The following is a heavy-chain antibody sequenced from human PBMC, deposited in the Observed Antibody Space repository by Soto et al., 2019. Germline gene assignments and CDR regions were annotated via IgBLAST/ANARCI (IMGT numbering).Heavy chain of an antibody. CDR1: GGSISRGGDC. Sequence: SETLPHTWAVSGGSISRGGDCWGWIRQPPGKGLEWIGSIYYSGSTYYNPSLKSRVTISVDTSKNQFSLKLSSVTAADTAVYYCARQIVATIDYWGQGTLVTVSS. CDR3: ARQIVATIDY. CDR2: IYYSGST. D-gene: IGHD5-12*01. V-gene: IGHV4-39*01. J-gene: IGHJ4*02.